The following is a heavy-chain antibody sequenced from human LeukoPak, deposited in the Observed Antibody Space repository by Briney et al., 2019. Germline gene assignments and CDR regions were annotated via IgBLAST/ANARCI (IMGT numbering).Heavy chain of an antibody. V-gene: IGHV5-51*01. CDR3: ARLTYYYDSSGYYNWFDP. J-gene: IGHJ5*02. CDR2: IYPGDSDT. Sequence: GESLKISCKGSGYSFTSYWIGWVRQMPGKGLEWMGIIYPGDSDTRYSPSFQGQVTISADKSISTAYPQWSSLKASDTAMYYCARLTYYYDSSGYYNWFDPWGQGTLVTVSS. CDR1: GYSFTSYW. D-gene: IGHD3-22*01.